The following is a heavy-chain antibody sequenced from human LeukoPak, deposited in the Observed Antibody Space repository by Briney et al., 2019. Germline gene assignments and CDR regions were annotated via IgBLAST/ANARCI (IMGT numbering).Heavy chain of an antibody. J-gene: IGHJ4*02. CDR3: ARSYYDTSAYSSIYFDS. CDR1: GFSFTNYW. V-gene: IGHV5-10-1*01. CDR2: IDPRDSDT. Sequence: GESLKISCKGSGFSFTNYWINWVRQMPGKGLECMGRIDPRDSDTNYSPSFQGHVAISTDKSITTAYLQWSSLKASDTAMYYCARSYYDTSAYSSIYFDSWGQGTPVTVSS. D-gene: IGHD3-22*01.